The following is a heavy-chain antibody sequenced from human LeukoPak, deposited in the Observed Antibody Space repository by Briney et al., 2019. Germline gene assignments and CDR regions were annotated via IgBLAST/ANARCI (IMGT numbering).Heavy chain of an antibody. V-gene: IGHV3-66*02. CDR2: IYSGGST. J-gene: IGHJ4*02. CDR3: ARDLAYDSSGYYY. D-gene: IGHD3-22*01. CDR1: GFTVSSNY. Sequence: TGGSLRLSCAASGFTVSSNYMSWVRQAPGKGLEWVSVIYSGGSTYYADSVKGRFTISRDNSKNTLYLQMNSLRAEDTAVYYCARDLAYDSSGYYYWGQGTLVTVSS.